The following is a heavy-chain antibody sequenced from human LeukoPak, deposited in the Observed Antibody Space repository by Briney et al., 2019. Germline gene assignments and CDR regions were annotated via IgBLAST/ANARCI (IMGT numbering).Heavy chain of an antibody. Sequence: ASVTVSFTASGYTFTVYYMHWVRQAPGQGLEWMGCINPYSGGTNYAQKFQGRVTMTRDTSISTAYMELNRLRSDDTAVYYCAREAYGSGSFRTDYYYMDVWGKGTTVTISS. V-gene: IGHV1-2*02. CDR1: GYTFTVYY. D-gene: IGHD3-10*01. CDR3: AREAYGSGSFRTDYYYMDV. J-gene: IGHJ6*03. CDR2: INPYSGGT.